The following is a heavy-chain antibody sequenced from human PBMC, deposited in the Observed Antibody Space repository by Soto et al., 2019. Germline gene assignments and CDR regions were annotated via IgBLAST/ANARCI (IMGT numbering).Heavy chain of an antibody. Sequence: AASVKVSCKASGYAFTGYYIHWVRLAPGQGLEWMGWINPDSGGTNYAQKFQGRGTMTRDTSVTTAYLELSSLRSDDTAVYYCARDFYGSGSYTDVWGQGTTVTVSS. V-gene: IGHV1-2*02. CDR3: ARDFYGSGSYTDV. CDR1: GYAFTGYY. CDR2: INPDSGGT. D-gene: IGHD3-10*01. J-gene: IGHJ6*02.